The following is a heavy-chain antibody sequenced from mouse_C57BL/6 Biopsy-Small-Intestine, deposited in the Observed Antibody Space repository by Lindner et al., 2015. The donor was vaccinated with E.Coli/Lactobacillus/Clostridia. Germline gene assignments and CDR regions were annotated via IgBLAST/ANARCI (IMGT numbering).Heavy chain of an antibody. Sequence: VQLQESGAELARPGASVKMSCKASGYSSISYTIYWLKQRPGQGLEWIGYINPSNGFTKFNPRFKDKATLTADKSSSTAYMQLSSLTSEDSTVYYCARLRGTYCGFDSWGQGTALTVSS. CDR1: GYSSISYT. V-gene: IGHV1-4*01. CDR3: ARLRGTYCGFDS. D-gene: IGHD2-10*01. CDR2: INPSNGFT. J-gene: IGHJ2*01.